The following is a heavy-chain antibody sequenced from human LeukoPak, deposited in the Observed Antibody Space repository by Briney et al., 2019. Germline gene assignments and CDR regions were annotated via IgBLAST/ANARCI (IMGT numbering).Heavy chain of an antibody. V-gene: IGHV3-23*01. Sequence: GGSLRLSCAASGFTFSSYAMSWVRQAPGKGLEWVLAISGSGGSTYYADSVKGRFTISRDNSKNTLYLQMNSLRAEDTAVYYCARAAFAGSGYYLDYWGQGTLVTVSS. CDR3: ARAAFAGSGYYLDY. CDR2: ISGSGGST. J-gene: IGHJ4*02. CDR1: GFTFSSYA. D-gene: IGHD3-22*01.